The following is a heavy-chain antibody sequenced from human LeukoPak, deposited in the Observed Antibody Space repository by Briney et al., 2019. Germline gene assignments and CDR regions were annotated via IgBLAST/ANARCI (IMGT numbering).Heavy chain of an antibody. J-gene: IGHJ4*02. D-gene: IGHD1-26*01. V-gene: IGHV3-7*05. CDR1: GFIFSSYA. CDR2: IKEDGSEK. CDR3: ARVYSGSRDY. Sequence: GGPLRLSCAASGFIFSSYAMSWVRQAPGKGLQWVASIKEDGSEKYYVDSVKGRFTISRDNAQNSVYLQMNSLRAEDTAVYYCARVYSGSRDYWGQGTLVTVSS.